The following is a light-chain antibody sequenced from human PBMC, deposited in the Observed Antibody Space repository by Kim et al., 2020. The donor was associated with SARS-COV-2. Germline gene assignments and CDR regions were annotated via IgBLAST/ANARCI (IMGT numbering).Light chain of an antibody. Sequence: IQLTQSPSSLSASVGDRVAITCRASQGISSYLAWYQQKPGKAPKLLIYAASTLQSGVPSRFSGSGSGTDFTLTISSLQPEDFATYYCQQLNSHPRTFGQGTKLEI. CDR3: QQLNSHPRT. V-gene: IGKV1-9*01. CDR1: QGISSY. J-gene: IGKJ2*02. CDR2: AAS.